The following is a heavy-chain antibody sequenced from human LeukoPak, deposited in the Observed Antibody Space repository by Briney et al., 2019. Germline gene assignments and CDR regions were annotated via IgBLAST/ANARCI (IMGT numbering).Heavy chain of an antibody. CDR2: INWNGGRT. J-gene: IGHJ4*02. Sequence: GGSLRLSCAASGFTSADYGMSWVRQAPGKGLEWVSGINWNGGRTGYADSVQGRFTTSRHNAKNALYLQVNRLRAEDTAIYYCAKDGDTAMVFDYWGQGTLVTVSS. CDR1: GFTSADYG. CDR3: AKDGDTAMVFDY. D-gene: IGHD5-18*01. V-gene: IGHV3-20*04.